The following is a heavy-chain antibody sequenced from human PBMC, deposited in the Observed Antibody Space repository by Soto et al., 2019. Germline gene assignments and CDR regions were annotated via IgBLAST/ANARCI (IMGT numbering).Heavy chain of an antibody. CDR1: GFTFSSYA. D-gene: IGHD3-3*01. Sequence: PGGSLRLSCAASGFTFSSYAMTWVRQAPGKGLEWVSSVIGSGDSTYYADSVKGRFTISGDTSKRTLYPQMTSLRGEDTAVYYCAKATNFGMGPDYSYYYGMDVWGQGTTVTVSS. CDR2: VIGSGDST. CDR3: AKATNFGMGPDYSYYYGMDV. J-gene: IGHJ6*02. V-gene: IGHV3-23*01.